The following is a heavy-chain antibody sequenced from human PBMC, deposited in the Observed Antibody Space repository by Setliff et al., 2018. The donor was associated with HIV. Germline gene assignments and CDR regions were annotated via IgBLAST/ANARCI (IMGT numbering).Heavy chain of an antibody. CDR2: ITSSSKSA. Sequence: GGSLRLSCAASGFTFNTYTMNWVRQAPGKGPEWVSSITSSSKSAYYADAVKGRFTISRDTAKNLLYLQMTNLTAEDTATYYCARPGAEFDFWNGYFYYYYMDVWGKGTAVTVSS. CDR1: GFTFNTYT. CDR3: ARPGAEFDFWNGYFYYYYMDV. V-gene: IGHV3-21*06. D-gene: IGHD3-3*01. J-gene: IGHJ6*03.